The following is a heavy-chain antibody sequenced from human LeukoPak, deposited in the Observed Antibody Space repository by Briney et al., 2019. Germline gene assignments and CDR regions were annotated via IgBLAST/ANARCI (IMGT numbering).Heavy chain of an antibody. J-gene: IGHJ4*02. Sequence: SETLSLTCTVTGGSTSSSSYYWGWVRQPPGKGLEWIGSIYSVGSTYYNPSLKSRVTISVDTSKNQFSLRLSSVTAADAAVYYCARHRAYSSSSPFDYWGQGTLVTVSS. CDR2: IYSVGST. V-gene: IGHV4-39*01. D-gene: IGHD6-6*01. CDR3: ARHRAYSSSSPFDY. CDR1: GGSTSSSSYY.